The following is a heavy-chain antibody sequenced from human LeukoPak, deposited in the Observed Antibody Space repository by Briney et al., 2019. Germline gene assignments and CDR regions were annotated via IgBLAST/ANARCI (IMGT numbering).Heavy chain of an antibody. CDR3: ASGPGIAAALDP. CDR1: GFTFSSYW. V-gene: IGHV3-74*01. D-gene: IGHD6-13*01. CDR2: INSDGSST. Sequence: GGSLRLSCAASGFTFSSYWMHWVRHAPGKGLVWVSRINSDGSSTSYAGSVKGRFTISRDNAKNTLYLQMNSLRAEDTAVYYCASGPGIAAALDPWGQGTLVTVSS. J-gene: IGHJ5*02.